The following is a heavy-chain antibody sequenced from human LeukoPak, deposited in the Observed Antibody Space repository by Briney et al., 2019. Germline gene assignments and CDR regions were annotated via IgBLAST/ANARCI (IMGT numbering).Heavy chain of an antibody. CDR2: ISSSSSYI. J-gene: IGHJ4*02. Sequence: GGSLRLSCAASGFTFSSYSMNWVRQAPGKGLEWVSSISSSSSYIYYADSVKGRFTISRDNSKNTLYLQMNSLRAEDTAVYYCARGSFLITFGGFIGWGQGTLVTVSS. CDR1: GFTFSSYS. V-gene: IGHV3-21*04. D-gene: IGHD3-16*02. CDR3: ARGSFLITFGGFIG.